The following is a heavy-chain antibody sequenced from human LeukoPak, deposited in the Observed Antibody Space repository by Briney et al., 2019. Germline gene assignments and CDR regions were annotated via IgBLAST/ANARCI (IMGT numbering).Heavy chain of an antibody. CDR1: GGSISNSYW. J-gene: IGHJ6*02. CDR3: ARAVKTGTTGYGVDV. CDR2: IYHSGST. Sequence: SGTLSITCAVSGGSISNSYWWSWVRQPPGKGLEWIGEIYHSGSTNYNPALKSRVTISVDKSKNQFSLKMISVTAADTAVYYCARAVKTGTTGYGVDVWGQGTTVTVSS. D-gene: IGHD1-7*01. V-gene: IGHV4-4*02.